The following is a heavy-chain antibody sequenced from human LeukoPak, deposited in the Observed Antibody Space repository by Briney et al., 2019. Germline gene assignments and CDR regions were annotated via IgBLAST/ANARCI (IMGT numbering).Heavy chain of an antibody. Sequence: KPSGTLTLTCTVSGDSINSLDLWSWVRQPPGKGLEWIGEMYLSGTTHSNPSAKSRVTISIDKSKNQFFLNLSSVTAADTAVYYCAGLVGRYSSGLYYYYFDYWGQGTLVTVSS. J-gene: IGHJ4*02. CDR2: MYLSGTT. D-gene: IGHD3-22*01. CDR3: AGLVGRYSSGLYYYYFDY. CDR1: GDSINSLDL. V-gene: IGHV4-4*02.